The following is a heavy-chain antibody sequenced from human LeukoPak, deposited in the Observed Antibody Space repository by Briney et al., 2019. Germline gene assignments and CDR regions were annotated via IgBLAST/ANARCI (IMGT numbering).Heavy chain of an antibody. D-gene: IGHD5-18*01. V-gene: IGHV3-11*01. Sequence: GGSLRLSCAASGFTFSDYYMSWSRQAPGKGLEWVSYISSSGSTIYYADSVKGRFTISRDNAETSMSLQMNSRRAEDTAVYYCASDRGYSPVYYYYGMDVWGQGTTVTVSS. J-gene: IGHJ6*02. CDR2: ISSSGSTI. CDR1: GFTFSDYY. CDR3: ASDRGYSPVYYYYGMDV.